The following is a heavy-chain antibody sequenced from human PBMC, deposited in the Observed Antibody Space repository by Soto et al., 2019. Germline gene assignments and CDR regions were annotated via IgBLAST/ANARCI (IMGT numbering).Heavy chain of an antibody. CDR2: IYYTGST. V-gene: IGHV4-61*01. CDR1: GGAVSVGSYW. D-gene: IGHD3-3*01. CDR3: ARLGHFDLWSARGRMDV. Sequence: KTSETLSLTCAVSGGAVSVGSYWLRWIRQPPGKGLEWIGYIYYTGSTNYNPSLKSRVTISVDTSKNQFSLRLSSVTAEDTAVYYSARLGHFDLWSARGRMDVWGQGTRVTVSS. J-gene: IGHJ6*02.